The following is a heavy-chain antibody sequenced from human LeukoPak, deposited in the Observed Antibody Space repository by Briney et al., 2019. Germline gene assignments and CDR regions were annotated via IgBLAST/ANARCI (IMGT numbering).Heavy chain of an antibody. CDR2: INWNGGST. CDR1: GFTFDDYR. D-gene: IGHD2/OR15-2a*01. J-gene: IGHJ4*02. V-gene: IGHV3-20*04. Sequence: GGSLRLSCAASGFTFDDYRMSWVRQAPGKGLEWVSGINWNGGSTGYADSVKGRFTISRDNAKNSLYLQMNSLRAEDTAVYYCARDWFHAIDYWGQGTLVTVSS. CDR3: ARDWFHAIDY.